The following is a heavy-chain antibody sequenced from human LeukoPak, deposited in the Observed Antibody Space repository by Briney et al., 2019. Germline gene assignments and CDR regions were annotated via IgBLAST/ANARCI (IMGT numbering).Heavy chain of an antibody. CDR1: GYTFTSYY. CDR3: ARDRGQWLVRGRFDP. CDR2: INPSGGST. Sequence: ASVKVSCKASGYTFTSYYMHWVRQAPGQGLEWMGIINPSGGSTSYAQKFQGRVTMTRDTSTSTVYMELSSLRSEDTAVYYCARDRGQWLVRGRFDPWGQGTLDTVSS. V-gene: IGHV1-46*01. D-gene: IGHD6-19*01. J-gene: IGHJ5*02.